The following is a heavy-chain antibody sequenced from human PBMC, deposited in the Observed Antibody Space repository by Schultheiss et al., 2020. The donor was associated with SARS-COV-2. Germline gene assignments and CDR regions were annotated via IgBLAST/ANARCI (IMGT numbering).Heavy chain of an antibody. V-gene: IGHV1-69*13. CDR3: ARVGFTIFGVVTNADSTYYYYGMDV. Sequence: SVKISCKASGYTFTNYAMNWVRQAPGQGLEWMGRLNPASGGTQYAQKFQGRVTITADESTSTAYMELSSLRSEDTAVYYCARVGFTIFGVVTNADSTYYYYGMDVWGQGTTVTVSS. CDR1: GYTFTNYA. D-gene: IGHD3-3*01. J-gene: IGHJ6*02. CDR2: LNPASGGT.